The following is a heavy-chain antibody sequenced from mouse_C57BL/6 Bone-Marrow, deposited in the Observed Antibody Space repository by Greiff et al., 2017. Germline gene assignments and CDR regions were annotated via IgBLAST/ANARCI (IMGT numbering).Heavy chain of an antibody. CDR3: ARPIYDDYDGCAY. J-gene: IGHJ3*01. Sequence: VQLQQSGAELARPGASVKLSCKASGYTFTSYGIRWVKQRTGQGLEWIGEIYPSNGNTHYNEKFKGKATLPADKSSRTAYMELRSLTAEDSAVDYCARPIYDDYDGCAYWGKGTLVTVSA. D-gene: IGHD2-4*01. V-gene: IGHV1-81*01. CDR1: GYTFTSYG. CDR2: IYPSNGNT.